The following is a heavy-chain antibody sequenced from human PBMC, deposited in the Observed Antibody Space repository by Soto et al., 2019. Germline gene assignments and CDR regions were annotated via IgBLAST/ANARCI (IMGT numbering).Heavy chain of an antibody. V-gene: IGHV3-30*18. CDR2: ISYDGSNK. CDR3: AKSYDSSGNDAFDI. CDR1: GFMFSSYG. J-gene: IGHJ3*02. Sequence: VQLVESGGGVVQPGRSLRLSCAASGFMFSSYGMHWVRQAPGKGLEWVAVISYDGSNKYHADSVKGRFTISRDNSKNTLYLQMNSLKAEDTAMYYCAKSYDSSGNDAFDIWGQGTMVTVSS. D-gene: IGHD3-22*01.